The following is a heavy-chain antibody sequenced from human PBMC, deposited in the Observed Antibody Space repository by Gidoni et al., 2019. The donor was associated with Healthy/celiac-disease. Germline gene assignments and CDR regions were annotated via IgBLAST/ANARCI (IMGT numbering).Heavy chain of an antibody. CDR3: ARLDYSNYVDY. J-gene: IGHJ4*02. Sequence: QLQLQESGSGLVKPSQTLSLTCAVAGGSISSGGYSCSWIRQPPGKGLDWLGYIIHSGSTYYNPSLKSRFTISVDRSKNQFSLKLSSVTAADTAVYYCARLDYSNYVDYWGQGTLVTVSS. D-gene: IGHD4-4*01. CDR2: IIHSGST. V-gene: IGHV4-30-2*01. CDR1: GGSISSGGYS.